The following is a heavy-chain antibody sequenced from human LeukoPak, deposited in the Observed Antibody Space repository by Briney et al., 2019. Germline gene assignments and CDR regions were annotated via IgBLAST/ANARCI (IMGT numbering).Heavy chain of an antibody. D-gene: IGHD3-10*01. Sequence: AGGSLRLSCAASGFTFSNYWMNWVRQAPGKGLEWVANIKQDGGEKSYVDSVKGRFTISRDNAKNSLHLQMNSLRAEDTAVYSCARDRGGSANHGFDAFDIWGQGTMVTVSS. CDR3: ARDRGGSANHGFDAFDI. CDR1: GFTFSNYW. J-gene: IGHJ3*02. CDR2: IKQDGGEK. V-gene: IGHV3-7*01.